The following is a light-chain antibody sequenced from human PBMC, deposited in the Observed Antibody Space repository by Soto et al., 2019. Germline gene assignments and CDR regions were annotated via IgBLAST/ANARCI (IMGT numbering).Light chain of an antibody. J-gene: IGKJ1*01. CDR3: QQYDNWPRT. CDR1: QSVSSSY. V-gene: IGKV3-20*01. CDR2: GAS. Sequence: EIVLTQSPGTLSLSPGERATPSCRASQSVSSSYLAWYQQKPGQAPRLLIYGASSRATGIPGSFSGSGSGTDFTLTISSLQSEDFAVYYCQQYDNWPRTFGQGTKVDI.